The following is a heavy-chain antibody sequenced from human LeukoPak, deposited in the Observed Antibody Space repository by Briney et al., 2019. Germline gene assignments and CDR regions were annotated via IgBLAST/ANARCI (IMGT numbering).Heavy chain of an antibody. Sequence: WVRQAPGKGLEWVGSIYYSGSTHYNPSLKSRVTISVDTSKNQFSLKLSSVTAADTAVYYCASHHYNMDVWGQGTTVTVSS. J-gene: IGHJ6*02. D-gene: IGHD1-1*01. V-gene: IGHV4-39*01. CDR2: IYYSGST. CDR3: ASHHYNMDV.